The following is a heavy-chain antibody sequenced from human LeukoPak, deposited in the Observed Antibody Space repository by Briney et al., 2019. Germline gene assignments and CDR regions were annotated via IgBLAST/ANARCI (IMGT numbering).Heavy chain of an antibody. D-gene: IGHD4-17*01. CDR2: IYLRGNT. J-gene: IGHJ4*02. CDR1: GGSISSSNW. Sequence: SETLSLTCAISGGSISSSNWWTWVRQPPGKGLEWVGEIYLRGNTNYNPSLESRVTISVDESKTQLSLRLESVTAADTAVYYCARGTITTVTDSWGPGALVTVSS. CDR3: ARGTITTVTDS. V-gene: IGHV4-4*02.